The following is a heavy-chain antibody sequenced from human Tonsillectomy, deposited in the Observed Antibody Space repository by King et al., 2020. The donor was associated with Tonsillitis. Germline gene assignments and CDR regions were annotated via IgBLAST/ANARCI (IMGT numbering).Heavy chain of an antibody. V-gene: IGHV4-61*02. CDR2: MYTSGSA. J-gene: IGHJ4*02. CDR1: GGSINSGSYS. Sequence: VQLQESGPGLVKPSQTLSLTCTVSGGSINSGSYSWGWIRQPAGRGLEWIGRMYTSGSANYNPSRKNRATLSVDTSKNQFSLKLSSVTAADTAIYYCASRASTDYWGQGVLVTVSS. CDR3: ASRASTDY. D-gene: IGHD2-21*01.